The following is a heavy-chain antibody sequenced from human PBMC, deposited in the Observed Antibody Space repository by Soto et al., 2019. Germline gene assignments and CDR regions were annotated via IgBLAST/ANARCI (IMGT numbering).Heavy chain of an antibody. CDR1: GGSITTGGRY. J-gene: IGHJ3*02. D-gene: IGHD1-1*01. V-gene: IGHV4-31*02. Sequence: QVRLQEWGPGLVKPSQTLSLKCSVSGGSITTGGRYWSWIRQLPGQGLEWIGDIYYSGNTYYNASLNSRVTISVGAAKYQFSLKLSSVTAADTAVYYCAQALVFTGGDGFDIWGQGRLVTASS. CDR2: IYYSGNT. CDR3: AQALVFTGGDGFDI.